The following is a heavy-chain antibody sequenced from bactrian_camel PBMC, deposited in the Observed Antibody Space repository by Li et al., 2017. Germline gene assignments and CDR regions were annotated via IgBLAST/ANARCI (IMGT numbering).Heavy chain of an antibody. CDR1: GHPYFTMC. Sequence: QLVESGGGSAQAGGSLKLSCAASGHPYFTMCMGWFRQGPGKEREGVAAIDNEGATNYVDSVKGRFTISQDNAKLTVYLQMNSLKPEDTAMYSCNTLGFGSCERSTWGQGTQVTVS. CDR2: IDNEGAT. J-gene: IGHJ4*01. V-gene: IGHV3S53*01. D-gene: IGHD6*01. CDR3: NTLGFGSCERST.